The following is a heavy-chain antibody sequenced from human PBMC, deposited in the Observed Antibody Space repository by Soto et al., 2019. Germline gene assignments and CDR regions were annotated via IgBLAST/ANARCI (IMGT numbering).Heavy chain of an antibody. J-gene: IGHJ4*02. Sequence: PVGSMRLPSAALEGNSVNFARNRARRDQEKGLEWISYSSRTSGSMHYAASVRGRFTISRDNANNSLFLQMNSLRPEVTSVYYCARFNFEAPAATAWGQGALVTVSS. CDR1: EGNSVNFA. D-gene: IGHD2-2*01. CDR3: ARFNFEAPAATA. V-gene: IGHV3-48*01. CDR2: SSRTSGSM.